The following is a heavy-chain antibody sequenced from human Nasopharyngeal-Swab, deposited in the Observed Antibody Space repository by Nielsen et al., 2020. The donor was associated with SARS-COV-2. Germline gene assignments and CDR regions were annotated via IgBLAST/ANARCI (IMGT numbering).Heavy chain of an antibody. J-gene: IGHJ2*01. Sequence: SLKISCAASGFTVSSNYMSWVRQAPVKGLEWVSAIYSGVSTYYADSVKGRFTISRDNSKNTLYLQMNSLGAEDTAVYYCARATFADRYFDLWGRGTLVTVSS. CDR3: ARATFADRYFDL. D-gene: IGHD2/OR15-2a*01. CDR1: GFTVSSNY. CDR2: IYSGVST. V-gene: IGHV3-66*01.